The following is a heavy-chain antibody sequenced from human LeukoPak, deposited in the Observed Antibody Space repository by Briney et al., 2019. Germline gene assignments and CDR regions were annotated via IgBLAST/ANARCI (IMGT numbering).Heavy chain of an antibody. J-gene: IGHJ4*02. Sequence: GRSLRLSCVASGFTFSSYAMHWVRQAPGKGLEWVAVISYDGSNKYYADSVKGRFTISRDNSKNTLYLQMNSLKAEDTAVYYCAKRRVVPAEPSFDYWGQGTLVTVSS. V-gene: IGHV3-30-3*01. CDR3: AKRRVVPAEPSFDY. CDR2: ISYDGSNK. CDR1: GFTFSSYA. D-gene: IGHD2-2*01.